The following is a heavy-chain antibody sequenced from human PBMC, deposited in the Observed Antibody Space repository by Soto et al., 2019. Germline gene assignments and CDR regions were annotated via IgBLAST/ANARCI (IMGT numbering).Heavy chain of an antibody. Sequence: SETLSLTCTVSGGSISSGGYYWSWIRQHPGKGLEWIGYIYYSGSTYYNPSLKSRVTISVDTSKNYFSLKLSSVTAADTAVYYGARLVVVAPVANAWGQGTLVTVSS. CDR3: ARLVVVAPVANA. V-gene: IGHV4-31*03. D-gene: IGHD2-2*01. CDR2: IYYSGST. J-gene: IGHJ5*02. CDR1: GGSISSGGYY.